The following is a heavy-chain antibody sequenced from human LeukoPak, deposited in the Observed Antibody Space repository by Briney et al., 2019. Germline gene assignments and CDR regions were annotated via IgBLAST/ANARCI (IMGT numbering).Heavy chain of an antibody. J-gene: IGHJ4*02. CDR3: ARHVYGSSGYLGLYYFDY. CDR1: GYSFTNFW. V-gene: IGHV5-51*01. D-gene: IGHD3-22*01. Sequence: GESLKISCKASGYSFTNFWIGWVRQMPGQGLEWMGIIYPADSDTTYSPSFQRHVTFTADKSITPAYLQWNSLKASDTAMYFCARHVYGSSGYLGLYYFDYWGQGTLVTVSS. CDR2: IYPADSDT.